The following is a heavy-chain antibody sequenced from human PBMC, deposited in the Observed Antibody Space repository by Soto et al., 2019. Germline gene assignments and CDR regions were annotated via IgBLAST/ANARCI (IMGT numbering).Heavy chain of an antibody. Sequence: SVKVSCKASGGTFSSYAISWVRQAPGQGLEWMGGIIPIFGTANYAQKFQGRVTITADESTSTAYMELSSLRSEDTAVYYCARDQSTYFDFWSGSRPIYYYYYGMDVWGQGTTVTVSS. V-gene: IGHV1-69*13. CDR2: IIPIFGTA. CDR1: GGTFSSYA. J-gene: IGHJ6*02. CDR3: ARDQSTYFDFWSGSRPIYYYYYGMDV. D-gene: IGHD3-3*01.